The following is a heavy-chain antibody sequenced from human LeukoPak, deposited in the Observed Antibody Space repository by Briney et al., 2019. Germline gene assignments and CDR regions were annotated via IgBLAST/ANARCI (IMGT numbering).Heavy chain of an antibody. CDR2: ISGNGALT. CDR1: GFTFSHYA. CDR3: AKGEGFYDRSAYDY. Sequence: GGSLRLSCAASGFTFSHYAMSWVRQAPGKGLEWRLNISGNGALTHYADSVKGRFTISRDNSKNSLFLQMNSLRAEDTAIYYCAKGEGFYDRSAYDYWGQGTLVTVSS. D-gene: IGHD3-22*01. V-gene: IGHV3-23*01. J-gene: IGHJ4*02.